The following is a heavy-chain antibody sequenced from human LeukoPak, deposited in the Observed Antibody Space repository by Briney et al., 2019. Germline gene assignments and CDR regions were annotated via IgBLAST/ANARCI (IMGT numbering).Heavy chain of an antibody. CDR1: GDSINSLDL. Sequence: SETLSLTCAVSGDSINSLDLWSWVRQPPGKGLEWIGEMYLSGTTHSNPSVKSRVTISIDKSKNQFFLNLSSVTAADTAVYYCAGLVGRYSSGLYYYYFDYWGQGTLITVSS. CDR3: AGLVGRYSSGLYYYYFDY. CDR2: MYLSGTT. V-gene: IGHV4-4*02. J-gene: IGHJ4*02. D-gene: IGHD3-22*01.